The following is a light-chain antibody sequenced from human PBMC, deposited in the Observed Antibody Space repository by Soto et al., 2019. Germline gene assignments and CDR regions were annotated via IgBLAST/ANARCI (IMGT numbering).Light chain of an antibody. V-gene: IGKV1-39*01. CDR3: QQSYSSFRT. Sequence: DIRMTQSPSSLSASVGDRVTITCRASQSISTYLNWYQQKPGKAPKLLIHAASSLQIGFTSRFTGSGYGTDFTLPISSLQPEDFATYYCQQSYSSFRTFGQGTKVEN. CDR2: AAS. CDR1: QSISTY. J-gene: IGKJ2*01.